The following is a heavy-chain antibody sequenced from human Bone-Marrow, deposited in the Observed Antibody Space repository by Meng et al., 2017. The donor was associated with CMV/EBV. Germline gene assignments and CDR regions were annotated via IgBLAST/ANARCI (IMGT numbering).Heavy chain of an antibody. CDR3: AKDLNYGGISGLDY. D-gene: IGHD2-21*01. J-gene: IGHJ4*02. CDR1: GFTFSSYS. V-gene: IGHV3-23*01. Sequence: GGSLRLSCAVSGFTFSSYSMNWVRQAPGGGLEWVSTLTSGGGAFYADSVKGRFTISRDNSKNTLYLQMNSLRAEDTALFYCAKDLNYGGISGLDYWGQGTPVTVSS. CDR2: LTSGGGA.